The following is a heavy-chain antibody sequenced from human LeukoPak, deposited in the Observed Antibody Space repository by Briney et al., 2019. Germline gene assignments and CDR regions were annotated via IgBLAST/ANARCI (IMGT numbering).Heavy chain of an antibody. J-gene: IGHJ4*02. V-gene: IGHV3-23*01. Sequence: PGGSLRLSCAASGFTFSSYAMSWVRQAPGKGLEWVSAISGSGGSTYYADSVKGRFTISRDNSKNTPYLQMNSLRAEDTAVYYCAKDPKGYCSSTSCYGFQYYFDYWGQGTLVTVSS. CDR3: AKDPKGYCSSTSCYGFQYYFDY. CDR2: ISGSGGST. D-gene: IGHD2-2*01. CDR1: GFTFSSYA.